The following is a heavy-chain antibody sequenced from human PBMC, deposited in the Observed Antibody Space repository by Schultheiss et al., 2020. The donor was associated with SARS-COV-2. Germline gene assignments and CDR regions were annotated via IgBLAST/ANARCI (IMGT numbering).Heavy chain of an antibody. D-gene: IGHD3-9*01. CDR2: ISYDGSNK. J-gene: IGHJ4*02. CDR1: GFTFDDYT. Sequence: GGSLRLSCAASGFTFDDYTMHWVRQAPGKGLEWVAVISYDGSNKYYADSVKGRFTISRDNSKNTLYLQMNSLRAEDTAVYYCATGVRYFDWLLYHDFDYWGQGTLVTVSS. CDR3: ATGVRYFDWLLYHDFDY. V-gene: IGHV3-30-3*01.